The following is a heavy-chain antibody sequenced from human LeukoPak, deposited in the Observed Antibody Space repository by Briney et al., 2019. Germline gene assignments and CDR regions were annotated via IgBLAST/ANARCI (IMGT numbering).Heavy chain of an antibody. J-gene: IGHJ4*02. Sequence: GGSLRLSCAASGFTFSIYAMNWVRQAPGKGLEWVSGISYSVRNTYYSDSVKGRFTISRDNSESTVYLQMNSLTAEDTAQYYCATGCVGSPNCQTTGYDHWGQGTLVTVSS. D-gene: IGHD2-2*01. CDR3: ATGCVGSPNCQTTGYDH. V-gene: IGHV3-23*01. CDR2: ISYSVRNT. CDR1: GFTFSIYA.